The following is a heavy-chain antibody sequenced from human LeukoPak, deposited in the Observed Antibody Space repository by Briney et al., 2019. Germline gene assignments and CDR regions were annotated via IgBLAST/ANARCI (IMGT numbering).Heavy chain of an antibody. CDR3: ARDGGATSGGHFDY. J-gene: IGHJ4*02. CDR1: GGSISSYY. CDR2: IYYSGST. D-gene: IGHD1-26*01. V-gene: IGHV4-59*01. Sequence: TSETLSLTCSVSGGSISSYYWSWIRQPPGKGLEWIGYIYYSGSTNYNPSLKSRVTISVDTSKNQFSLKLSSVTAADTAVYYCARDGGATSGGHFDYWGQGTLVTVSS.